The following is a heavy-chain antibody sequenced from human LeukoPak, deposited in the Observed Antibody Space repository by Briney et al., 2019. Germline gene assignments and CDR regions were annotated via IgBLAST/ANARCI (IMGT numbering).Heavy chain of an antibody. Sequence: PGGPLRLSCAASGFTFSNYNMNWVRQAPGKGLEWVSSISSSSSYIYYADSVNGRFTISRDNAKNSLYLQMNSLRAEDTAVYYCARDLVGATESGYWGQGTLVTVSS. CDR2: ISSSSSYI. CDR3: ARDLVGATESGY. J-gene: IGHJ4*02. V-gene: IGHV3-21*01. CDR1: GFTFSNYN. D-gene: IGHD1-26*01.